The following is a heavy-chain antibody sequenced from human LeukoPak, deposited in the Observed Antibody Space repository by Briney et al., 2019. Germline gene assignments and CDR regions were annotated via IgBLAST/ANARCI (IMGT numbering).Heavy chain of an antibody. CDR2: IYWDDDK. Sequence: SGPTLLNPTPPLTLTCTFSGFSLSTSGVGVGWIRQPPGKALEWLSLIYWDDDKRYSPSLKSRLTITKDTSKNQVVLTMTNMDPVDTATYYCAHSGYSNIFGNTFHIWGRGTMVTVSS. CDR1: GFSLSTSGVG. D-gene: IGHD3-3*01. CDR3: AHSGYSNIFGNTFHI. V-gene: IGHV2-5*02. J-gene: IGHJ3*02.